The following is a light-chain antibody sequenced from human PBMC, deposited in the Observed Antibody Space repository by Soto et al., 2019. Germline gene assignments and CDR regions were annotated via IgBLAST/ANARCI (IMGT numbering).Light chain of an antibody. J-gene: IGKJ2*01. Sequence: DIQMTPSPSSLSASVGDRVTITGQARQDISNYLNWYQQKPVKASKLLIYDASNLETGVPSRYSGSGSGTDFNFTISSLQPEDSATYYCQQYDNLSYTFGQGTKLEIK. CDR3: QQYDNLSYT. V-gene: IGKV1-33*01. CDR1: QDISNY. CDR2: DAS.